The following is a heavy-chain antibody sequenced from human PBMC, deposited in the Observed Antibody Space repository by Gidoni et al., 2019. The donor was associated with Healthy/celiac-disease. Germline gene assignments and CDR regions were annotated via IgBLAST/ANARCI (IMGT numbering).Heavy chain of an antibody. CDR3: ARAPDFYDGFDP. J-gene: IGHJ5*02. V-gene: IGHV4-59*01. Sequence: QVQLQELVPGLAKPSETLSLTCTVSGLSISSYSWSWIRQPPGKGLECIGYIYYSGVTNYNPSLKSRVTLSVDTSKNQFSLKLSSVTAADTAVYYCARAPDFYDGFDPWGQGTLVTVSS. CDR1: GLSISSYS. CDR2: IYYSGVT. D-gene: IGHD3-22*01.